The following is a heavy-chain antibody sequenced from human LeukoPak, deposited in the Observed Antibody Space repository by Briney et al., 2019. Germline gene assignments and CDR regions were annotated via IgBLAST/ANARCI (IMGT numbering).Heavy chain of an antibody. J-gene: IGHJ3*02. CDR3: AAWYNWNYAAAFDI. CDR1: GGSISSYY. Sequence: SETLSLTCTVSGGSISSYYWSWIRQPAGKGLEWIARIYTSGSTNYNPSLKSRVTMSVDTSKNQLSLKLSSVTAADTAVYYCAAWYNWNYAAAFDIWGQGTMVTVSS. V-gene: IGHV4-4*07. CDR2: IYTSGST. D-gene: IGHD1-7*01.